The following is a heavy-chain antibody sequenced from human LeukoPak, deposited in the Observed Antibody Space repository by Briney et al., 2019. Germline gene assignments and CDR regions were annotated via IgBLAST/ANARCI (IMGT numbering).Heavy chain of an antibody. CDR2: INHSGST. V-gene: IGHV4-34*01. D-gene: IGHD3-3*01. J-gene: IGHJ5*02. CDR1: GGSFSGYY. Sequence: PSETLSLTCAVYGGSFSGYYWSWIRQPPGKGLEWIGEINHSGSTNYNPSLKSRVTISVDTSKNQFSLKLSSVTAADTAVYYCARGRLSYDFWSGYRNWFDLWGQGTLVTVSS. CDR3: ARGRLSYDFWSGYRNWFDL.